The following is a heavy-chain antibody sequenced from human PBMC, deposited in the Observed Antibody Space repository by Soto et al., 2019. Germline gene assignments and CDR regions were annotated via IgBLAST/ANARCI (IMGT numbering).Heavy chain of an antibody. J-gene: IGHJ4*02. V-gene: IGHV1-69*01. CDR1: GGIFTNIA. Sequence: QVQLVQSGAEVKKPGSSVKVACKASGGIFTNIAISWVRQAPGQGPEWMGGIVPMLDRTNYAQHFYGRLTLSADESTTTVYMELTSLRSEDTAVYYCARDPPSPASTGFFFGYFDYWGQGTLVTVSS. CDR2: IVPMLDRT. D-gene: IGHD2-8*02. CDR3: ARDPPSPASTGFFFGYFDY.